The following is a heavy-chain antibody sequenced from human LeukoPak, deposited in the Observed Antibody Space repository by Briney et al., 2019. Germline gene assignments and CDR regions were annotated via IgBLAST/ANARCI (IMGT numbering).Heavy chain of an antibody. CDR1: GFTVSSNY. CDR2: IYSGGST. D-gene: IGHD3-16*01. J-gene: IGHJ4*02. Sequence: GGSLRLSCAASGFTVSSNYMSWVRQAPGKGLEWVSVIYSGGSTYYADSVKGRFTISRDNSKNTLYLQMNSLRAEDTAVYYCARGYDYVWGSFDYWGQGTLVTVSS. CDR3: ARGYDYVWGSFDY. V-gene: IGHV3-66*01.